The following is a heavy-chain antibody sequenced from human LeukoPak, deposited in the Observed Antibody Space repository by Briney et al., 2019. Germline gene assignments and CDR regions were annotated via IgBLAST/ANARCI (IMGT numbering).Heavy chain of an antibody. J-gene: IGHJ4*02. Sequence: PSETLSLTCAVYGGSFSGYYWSWIRQPPGKGLEWIGEINHSGNTNYNPSLKSRVIISVDTSKNQFSLKLSSVTAAGTAVYYCARPQMATTPGRFDYWGQGTLVTVSS. D-gene: IGHD5-24*01. CDR1: GGSFSGYY. CDR3: ARPQMATTPGRFDY. V-gene: IGHV4-34*01. CDR2: INHSGNT.